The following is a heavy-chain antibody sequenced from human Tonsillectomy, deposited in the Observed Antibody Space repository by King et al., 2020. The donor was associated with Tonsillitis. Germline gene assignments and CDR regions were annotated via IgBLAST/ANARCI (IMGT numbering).Heavy chain of an antibody. CDR1: GFTFSSYA. V-gene: IGHV3-30*04. CDR3: ARVKGLYSSPYQEYFHQ. CDR2: ISYDGNDE. Sequence: QLVQSGGGVVQPGRSLRLSCVASGFTFSSYAFHWVRQAPGQGLDWMASISYDGNDEYYADSVKGRFSISRDSSKNTLYLQMNSLGVEDTAVYYCARVKGLYSSPYQEYFHQWGQGTLVTVSS. D-gene: IGHD6-6*01. J-gene: IGHJ1*01.